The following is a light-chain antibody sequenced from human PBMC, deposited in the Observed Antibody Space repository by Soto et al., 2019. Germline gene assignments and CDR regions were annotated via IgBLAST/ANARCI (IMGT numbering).Light chain of an antibody. V-gene: IGKV3-20*01. J-gene: IGKJ1*01. CDR2: GVS. CDR3: QQYGYSQWT. CDR1: QTGSNSY. Sequence: EIVLTQSPGTLSLSPGERATLSCRASQTGSNSYLAWYQQKSAQAPRLLIYGVSTRATGIPDRFSGSGSGTEFTLTISRLEPEDFAVYFCQQYGYSQWTFGQGTKVDI.